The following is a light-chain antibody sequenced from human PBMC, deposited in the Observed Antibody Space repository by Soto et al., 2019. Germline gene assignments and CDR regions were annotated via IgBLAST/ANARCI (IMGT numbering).Light chain of an antibody. Sequence: QSALTQPASVSGSPGQSITISCNGTSSDVGGYNYVSWYQQHPGKAPKLMIYDVSNRPSGVSNRFSGYKSGNTASLTISGLQDEDEADYYCSSYTSSITYVVFGGGTKLTVL. J-gene: IGLJ2*01. CDR3: SSYTSSITYVV. V-gene: IGLV2-14*01. CDR2: DVS. CDR1: SSDVGGYNY.